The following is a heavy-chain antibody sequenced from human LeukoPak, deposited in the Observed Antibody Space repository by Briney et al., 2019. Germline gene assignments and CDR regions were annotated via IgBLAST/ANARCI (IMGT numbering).Heavy chain of an antibody. D-gene: IGHD3-22*01. CDR2: IYYSGST. V-gene: IGHV4-59*08. Sequence: PSETLSLTCNVSGGSISSYYWSWIRRPPGKGLEWIGYIYYSGSTNYSPSLKSRVTISINTSKNQFSLNLTSVTAADTAVYYCARGMYYYDGSGDYWGQGIQVTVSS. J-gene: IGHJ4*02. CDR1: GGSISSYY. CDR3: ARGMYYYDGSGDY.